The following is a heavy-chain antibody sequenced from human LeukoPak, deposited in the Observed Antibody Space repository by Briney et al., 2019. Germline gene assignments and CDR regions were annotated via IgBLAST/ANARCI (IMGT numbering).Heavy chain of an antibody. V-gene: IGHV1-24*01. CDR1: GYTLTELS. CDR3: ATHYYVWGSYRSTDDAFDI. D-gene: IGHD3-16*02. Sequence: ASVKVSCKVSGYTLTELSMHWMRQAPGKGLEWMGGFDPEDGETIYAQKFQGRVTMTEDTSTDTAYMELSSLRSEDTAVYYCATHYYVWGSYRSTDDAFDIWGQGTMVTVSS. J-gene: IGHJ3*02. CDR2: FDPEDGET.